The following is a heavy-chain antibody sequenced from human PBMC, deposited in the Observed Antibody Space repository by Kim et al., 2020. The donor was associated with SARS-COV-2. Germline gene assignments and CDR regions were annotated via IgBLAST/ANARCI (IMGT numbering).Heavy chain of an antibody. D-gene: IGHD2-2*01. CDR3: ARETLDCSSTSCQDY. Sequence: ASVKVSCKASGYTFTSYYMHWVRQAPGQGLEWMGIINPSGGSTSYAQKFQGRVTMTRDTSTSTVYMELSSLRSEDTAVYYCARETLDCSSTSCQDYWGQGTLVTVSS. CDR2: INPSGGST. V-gene: IGHV1-46*01. J-gene: IGHJ4*02. CDR1: GYTFTSYY.